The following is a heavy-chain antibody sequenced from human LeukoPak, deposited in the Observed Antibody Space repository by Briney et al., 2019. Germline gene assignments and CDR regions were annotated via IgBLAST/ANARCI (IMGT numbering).Heavy chain of an antibody. Sequence: SVKVSCTASGYTFTSYAMHWVRQAPGQRLEWMGGIIPIFGTANYAQKFQGRVTITADESTSTAYMELSSLRSEDTAVYYCARDGFNVDTAMVHTNWGQGTLVTVSS. CDR3: ARDGFNVDTAMVHTN. CDR2: IIPIFGTA. D-gene: IGHD5-18*01. V-gene: IGHV1-69*13. J-gene: IGHJ4*02. CDR1: GYTFTSYA.